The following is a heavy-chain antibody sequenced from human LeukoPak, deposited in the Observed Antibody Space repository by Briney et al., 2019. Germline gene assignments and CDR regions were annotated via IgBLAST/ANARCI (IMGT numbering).Heavy chain of an antibody. V-gene: IGHV3-7*03. J-gene: IGHJ6*03. D-gene: IGHD1-26*01. CDR1: RFTFSTYW. Sequence: PGGSLRLSCVASRFTFSTYWMNWVRQAPGKGLEWVANIKQDGSEKHYVDSVKGRFTISRDNAKNSLYLQMNSLRAEDTAVYYCARDPYSGSYGNYYYYFMDVWGKGTTVTISS. CDR2: IKQDGSEK. CDR3: ARDPYSGSYGNYYYYFMDV.